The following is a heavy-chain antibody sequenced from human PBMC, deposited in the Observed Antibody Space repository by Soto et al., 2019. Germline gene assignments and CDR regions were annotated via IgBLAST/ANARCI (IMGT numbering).Heavy chain of an antibody. D-gene: IGHD2-2*01. CDR1: GYTFTSYW. Sequence: KVSCKASGYTFTSYWIGWVRQMPGKGLEWMGIIYPGDSGTRYSPSFQGQVTISADKSISTAYLQWSSLKASDTAMYYCARRSLVPVSMIRRDKAYYFDSWAQGILV. CDR3: ARRSLVPVSMIRRDKAYYFDS. V-gene: IGHV5-51*01. J-gene: IGHJ4*02. CDR2: IYPGDSGT.